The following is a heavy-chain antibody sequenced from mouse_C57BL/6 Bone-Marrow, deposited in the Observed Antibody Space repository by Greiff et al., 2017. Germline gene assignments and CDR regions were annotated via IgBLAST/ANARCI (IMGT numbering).Heavy chain of an antibody. CDR3: ARGDYGNFYFDY. Sequence: QVQLQQSGAELVRPGASVKLSCKASGYTFTDYYINWVKQRPGQGLEWIARIYPGSGNTYYNEKFKGKATLTAEKSSSTAYMQLSSLTSEDSAVYFCARGDYGNFYFDYWGQGTTLTVSS. D-gene: IGHD2-1*01. CDR1: GYTFTDYY. CDR2: IYPGSGNT. V-gene: IGHV1-76*01. J-gene: IGHJ2*01.